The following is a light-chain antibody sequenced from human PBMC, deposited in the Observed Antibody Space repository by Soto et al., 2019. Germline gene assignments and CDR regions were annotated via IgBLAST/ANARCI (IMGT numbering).Light chain of an antibody. CDR1: QSVSDN. J-gene: IGKJ1*01. CDR2: GAS. Sequence: EIVMTQSPATLSVSPGERATLSCRASQSVSDNLAWYQQKPGQAPRLLIYGASTRATGIPARFSGSGSGTEFTLTISSLQSEDLPVYYCQQYNNWPPWTFGQGTKVEIK. CDR3: QQYNNWPPWT. V-gene: IGKV3-15*01.